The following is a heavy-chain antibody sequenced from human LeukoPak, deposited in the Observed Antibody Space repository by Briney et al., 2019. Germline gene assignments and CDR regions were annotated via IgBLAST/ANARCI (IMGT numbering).Heavy chain of an antibody. CDR1: GYTFTSYA. J-gene: IGHJ4*02. Sequence: ASVKVSCKASGYTFTSYAVHWVRQAPGQRLEWMGWINAGNGNTKYSQKFQGRVTITRDTSASTAYMELSSLRSEDTAVYYCARGYCSSTSCYFSGVYWGQGTLVTVSS. D-gene: IGHD2-2*01. CDR3: ARGYCSSTSCYFSGVY. V-gene: IGHV1-3*01. CDR2: INAGNGNT.